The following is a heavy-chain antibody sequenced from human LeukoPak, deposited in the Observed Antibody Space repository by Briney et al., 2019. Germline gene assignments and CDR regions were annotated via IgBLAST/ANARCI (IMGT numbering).Heavy chain of an antibody. D-gene: IGHD3-10*01. CDR2: INSDGSTT. CDR1: EFTFSSYW. CDR3: ASVKGSGSYYNEDP. Sequence: GGSLRLSCAASEFTFSSYWMHWVRQAPGKGLMWVSRINSDGSTTNYADSVKGRFTISRDNTKNTLYLQMNSLRAEDTAVYYCASVKGSGSYYNEDPWGQGTLVTVSS. J-gene: IGHJ5*02. V-gene: IGHV3-74*01.